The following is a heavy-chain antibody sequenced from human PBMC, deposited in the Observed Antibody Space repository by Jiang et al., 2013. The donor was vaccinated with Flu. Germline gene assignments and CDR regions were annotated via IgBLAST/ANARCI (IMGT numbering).Heavy chain of an antibody. CDR2: IYYSGST. CDR3: ARGAPHLDY. Sequence: GSGLVKPSETLSLTCTVSGGSMSSSYWNWIRQPPGKGLECIGYIYYSGSTNYNPSLKSRVTISVDTSKNQFSLKLTSVTAADTAVYYCARGAPHLDYWGQGPWSPSPQ. CDR1: GGSMSSSY. J-gene: IGHJ4*02. D-gene: IGHD3-16*01. V-gene: IGHV4-59*01.